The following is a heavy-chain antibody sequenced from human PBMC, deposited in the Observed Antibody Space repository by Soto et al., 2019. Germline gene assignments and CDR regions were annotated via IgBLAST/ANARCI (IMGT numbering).Heavy chain of an antibody. V-gene: IGHV1-8*01. Sequence: EASVKVSCKASGYTFTIYDINWVRQATGQGLEWMGWMNPNSGNTGYAQKFQGRVTMTRNTSISTAYMELSSLRSEDTAVYYCARLTYYYGSGSYYIDPYYYYYMDVWGKGTTVTVS. CDR3: ARLTYYYGSGSYYIDPYYYYYMDV. D-gene: IGHD3-10*01. CDR1: GYTFTIYD. J-gene: IGHJ6*03. CDR2: MNPNSGNT.